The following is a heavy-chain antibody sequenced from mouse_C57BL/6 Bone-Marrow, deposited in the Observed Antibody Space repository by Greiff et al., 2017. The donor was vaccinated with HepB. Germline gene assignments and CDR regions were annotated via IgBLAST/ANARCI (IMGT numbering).Heavy chain of an antibody. CDR1: GYTLTDYE. V-gene: IGHV1-15*01. CDR2: IDPETGGT. Sequence: VQLQQSGAELVRPGASVTLSCKASGYTLTDYEMHWVKQTPVHGLEWIGAIDPETGGTAYNQKFKGKAILTADKSSSTAYMELRSLTSEDSAVYYCTRSIYDGYYEVMDYWGQGTSVTVSS. J-gene: IGHJ4*01. D-gene: IGHD2-3*01. CDR3: TRSIYDGYYEVMDY.